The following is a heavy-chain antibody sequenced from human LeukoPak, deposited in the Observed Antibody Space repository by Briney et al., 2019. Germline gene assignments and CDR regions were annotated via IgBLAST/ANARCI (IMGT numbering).Heavy chain of an antibody. CDR2: INPSGGST. CDR3: ARAEGLLWFGQTPPDY. CDR1: GYTFTSYY. J-gene: IGHJ4*02. D-gene: IGHD3-10*01. V-gene: IGHV1-46*01. Sequence: ASVKVSCKASGYTFTSYYMHWVRQAPGQGLEWMGIINPSGGSTSYAQKFQGRVTMTRDTSTSTVYMELSSLRSEDTAVYYCARAEGLLWFGQTPPDYWGQGTLVTVSS.